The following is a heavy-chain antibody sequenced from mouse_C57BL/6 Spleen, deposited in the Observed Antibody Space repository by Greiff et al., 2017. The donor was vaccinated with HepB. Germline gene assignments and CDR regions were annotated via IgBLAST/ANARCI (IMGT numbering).Heavy chain of an antibody. J-gene: IGHJ3*01. D-gene: IGHD2-3*01. CDR1: GYTFTSYW. Sequence: VQLQQSGTVLARPGASVKMSCKTSGYTFTSYWMHWVKQRPGQGLEWIGAIYPGNSDTSYNQKFKGKAKLTAVTSASTAYMELSSLTNEDSAVYYCSYDAKGAWFAYWGQGTLVTVSA. CDR2: IYPGNSDT. CDR3: SYDAKGAWFAY. V-gene: IGHV1-5*01.